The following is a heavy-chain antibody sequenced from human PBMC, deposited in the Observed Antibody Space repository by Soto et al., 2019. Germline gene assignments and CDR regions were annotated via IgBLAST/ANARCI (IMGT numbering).Heavy chain of an antibody. J-gene: IGHJ6*02. CDR2: ISSSSSYI. V-gene: IGHV3-21*01. CDR1: GFTFSSYS. D-gene: IGHD3-10*01. CDR3: ARDQVLLWFGELKHYGMDV. Sequence: EVQLVESGGGLVKPGGSLRLSCAASGFTFSSYSMNWVRQAPGKGLEWVSSISSSSSYIYYADSVKGRFTISRDNAKNSLYLQMNSLRAEDTAVYYCARDQVLLWFGELKHYGMDVWGQGTTVTVSS.